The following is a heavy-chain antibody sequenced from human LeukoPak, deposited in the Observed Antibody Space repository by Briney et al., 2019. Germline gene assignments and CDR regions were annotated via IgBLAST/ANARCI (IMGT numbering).Heavy chain of an antibody. CDR2: IIPIFGTA. CDR3: ARDREMASNAFDI. D-gene: IGHD5-24*01. J-gene: IGHJ3*02. CDR1: GGTFNSYA. Sequence: ASVKVSCKASGGTFNSYAISWVRQAPGQGLEWMGGIIPIFGTANYAQKFQGRVTITADESTSTAYMELSSLRSEDTAVYYCARDREMASNAFDIWGQGTMVTVSS. V-gene: IGHV1-69*01.